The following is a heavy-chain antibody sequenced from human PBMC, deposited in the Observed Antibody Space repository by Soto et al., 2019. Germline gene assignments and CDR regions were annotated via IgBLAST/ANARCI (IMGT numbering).Heavy chain of an antibody. CDR2: ISYDGSNK. CDR3: AKAGPRPHYYYYGMDV. D-gene: IGHD6-6*01. CDR1: GFTFSSYG. V-gene: IGHV3-30*18. Sequence: PGGALRLSCAASGFTFSSYGMHWGRQAPDKGLEWVAVISYDGSNKYYADSVKGRFTISRDNSKNTLYLQMNSLRAEDTAVYYCAKAGPRPHYYYYGMDVWGQGTTVTVSS. J-gene: IGHJ6*02.